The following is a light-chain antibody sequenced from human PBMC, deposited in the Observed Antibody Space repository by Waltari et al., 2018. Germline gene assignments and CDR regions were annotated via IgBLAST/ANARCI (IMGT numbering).Light chain of an antibody. CDR2: WSS. J-gene: IGKJ4*01. CDR3: QQYYTTPLT. CDR1: QRVLYSSNDKNY. Sequence: DIVMTQFPDSLAVSLGERATINCKSSQRVLYSSNDKNYLAWYQQKPGQPPKLLIYWSSTRESGVPDRFSGSGSGTDFTLTISSLQATDVAVYYCQQYYTTPLTFGGGTKVEIK. V-gene: IGKV4-1*01.